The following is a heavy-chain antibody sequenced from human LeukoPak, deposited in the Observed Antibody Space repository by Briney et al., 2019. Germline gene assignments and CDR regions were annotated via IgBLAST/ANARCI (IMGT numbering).Heavy chain of an antibody. CDR1: GDSISSGDYY. D-gene: IGHD3-22*01. Sequence: SETLSLTCTVSGDSISSGDYYWSWIRQAPGKGLEWIGYIYYSGSTYYNPSLKSRVTISVDTSKNQFSLKLSSVTAADTAVYYCARARGVYLQVDPWGQGTLVTVSS. J-gene: IGHJ5*02. V-gene: IGHV4-30-4*01. CDR3: ARARGVYLQVDP. CDR2: IYYSGST.